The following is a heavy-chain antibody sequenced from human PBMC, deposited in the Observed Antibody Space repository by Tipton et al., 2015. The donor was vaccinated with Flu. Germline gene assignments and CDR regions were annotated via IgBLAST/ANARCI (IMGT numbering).Heavy chain of an antibody. Sequence: TLSLTCAVSGYSISSGYYWGWIRQPPGKGLEWIGSIYHSGSTYYNPSLKSRVTISVDTSKNQFSLKLSSVTAADTAVYYCARDGPNLWSRRPYYFDYWGQGTLVTVSS. CDR2: IYHSGST. J-gene: IGHJ4*02. D-gene: IGHD3-10*01. CDR3: ARDGPNLWSRRPYYFDY. CDR1: GYSISSGYY. V-gene: IGHV4-38-2*02.